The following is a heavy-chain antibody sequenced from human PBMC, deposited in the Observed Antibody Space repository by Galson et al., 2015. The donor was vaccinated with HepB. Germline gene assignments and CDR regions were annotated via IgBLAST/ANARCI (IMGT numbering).Heavy chain of an antibody. CDR3: AKDYDLYSYGYPLLDY. D-gene: IGHD5-18*01. Sequence: SLRLSCAASGFTFSSYGMHWVRQAPGKGLEWVAFIRYDGSNKYYADSVKGRFTISRDNSKNTLYLQMNSLRAEDTAVYYCAKDYDLYSYGYPLLDYWGQGTLVTVSS. CDR1: GFTFSSYG. CDR2: IRYDGSNK. J-gene: IGHJ4*02. V-gene: IGHV3-30*02.